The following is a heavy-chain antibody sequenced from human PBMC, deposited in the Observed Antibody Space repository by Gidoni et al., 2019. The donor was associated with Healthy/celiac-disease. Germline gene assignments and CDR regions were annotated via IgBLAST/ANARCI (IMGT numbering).Heavy chain of an antibody. J-gene: IGHJ4*02. CDR1: GFTFSSYW. D-gene: IGHD2-2*01. V-gene: IGHV3-7*01. CDR2: IKQDGSEK. Sequence: EVQLVESGGGLVQPGGSLRLSCAASGFTFSSYWMSWVRQAPGKGLEWLANIKQDGSEKYYVDSVKGRFTISRDNAKNSLYLQMNSLRAEDTAVYYCASASSLGPYYFDYWGQGTLVTVSS. CDR3: ASASSLGPYYFDY.